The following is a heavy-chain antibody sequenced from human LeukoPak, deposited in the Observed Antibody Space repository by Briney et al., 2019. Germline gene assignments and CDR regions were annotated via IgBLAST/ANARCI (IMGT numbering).Heavy chain of an antibody. CDR1: GFTFSSYS. D-gene: IGHD1-26*01. CDR2: IRSSSSDI. CDR3: ARVRSGSLDY. V-gene: IGHV3-21*01. J-gene: IGHJ4*02. Sequence: GGSLRLSCAASGFTFSSYSMNWVRQAPGQGLEWVSFIRSSSSDIYYADSVKGRFTISRDNAKNSLYLQMDSLKAEDTAVYYCARVRSGSLDYWGQGTLLTVSS.